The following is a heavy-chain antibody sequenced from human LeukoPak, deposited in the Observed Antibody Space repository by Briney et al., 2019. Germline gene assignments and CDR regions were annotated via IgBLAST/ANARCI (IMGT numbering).Heavy chain of an antibody. CDR2: IYYSGST. CDR3: ARHPSSSPSGFDLDY. CDR1: GGSISSYY. Sequence: SETLSLTCTVSGGSISSYYWSWIRQPPGKGLEWIGYIYYSGSTNYNPSLKSRVTISVDTSKNQFSLKLSSVTAADTAVYYCARHPSSSPSGFDLDYWGQGTLVTVSS. D-gene: IGHD2-2*01. J-gene: IGHJ4*02. V-gene: IGHV4-59*08.